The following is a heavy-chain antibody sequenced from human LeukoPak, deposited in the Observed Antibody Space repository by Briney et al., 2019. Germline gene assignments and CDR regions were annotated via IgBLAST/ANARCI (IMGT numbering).Heavy chain of an antibody. V-gene: IGHV4-4*07. Sequence: SETLSLTCTVSGGSISNFYWNCVRQPAGKGLEWIGRIYTSGSTNYNPSLKSRVTMSVDTSKNQFSLKLTSVTAADTAVYYCARWTIGIAAGDMAFDIWGQGTMVTVSS. CDR2: IYTSGST. J-gene: IGHJ3*02. D-gene: IGHD6-13*01. CDR3: ARWTIGIAAGDMAFDI. CDR1: GGSISNFY.